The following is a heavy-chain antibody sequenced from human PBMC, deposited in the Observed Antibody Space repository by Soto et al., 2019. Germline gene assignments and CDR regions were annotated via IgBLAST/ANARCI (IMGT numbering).Heavy chain of an antibody. V-gene: IGHV1-46*01. J-gene: IGHJ6*03. CDR3: AKDQPMTTVTTGPAPPGNYYYYMDV. CDR2: INPSGGST. CDR1: GYPFTSYY. Sequence: GASVKVSSKASGYPFTSYYMHWVRQAPGQGLEWMGIINPSGGSTSYAQKFQGRVTMTRDTSTSTVYMELSSLRSEDTAVYYCAKDQPMTTVTTGPAPPGNYYYYMDVWAKGPRSPSP. D-gene: IGHD4-17*01.